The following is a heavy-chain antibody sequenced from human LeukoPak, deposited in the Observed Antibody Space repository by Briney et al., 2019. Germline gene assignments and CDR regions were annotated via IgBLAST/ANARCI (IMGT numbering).Heavy chain of an antibody. CDR1: GFTVSSDY. J-gene: IGHJ5*02. CDR2: IYSGGST. Sequence: GGSLRLSCAASGFTVSSDYMSWVRQAPGKGLEWVSVIYSGGSTYYTDSVKGRFTISRDKSKNTVYLQMNSLRFEDTAMYYCARNWFDPWGQGTLVTVSS. CDR3: ARNWFDP. V-gene: IGHV3-53*05.